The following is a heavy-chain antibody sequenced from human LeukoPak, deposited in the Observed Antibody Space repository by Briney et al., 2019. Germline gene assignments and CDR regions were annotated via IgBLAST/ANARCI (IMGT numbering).Heavy chain of an antibody. J-gene: IGHJ4*02. V-gene: IGHV3-23*01. Sequence: PGGSLRLSCAASGVTFSTCAMGWVRPAPGKGLGWVSAISGSGGSTFYADSVKGRVTISRDNSKNTVYLQMSGLRAEDTALYYCAKAHCSPTSCSRIDYWGQGTLVTVSS. CDR1: GVTFSTCA. CDR2: ISGSGGST. D-gene: IGHD2-2*01. CDR3: AKAHCSPTSCSRIDY.